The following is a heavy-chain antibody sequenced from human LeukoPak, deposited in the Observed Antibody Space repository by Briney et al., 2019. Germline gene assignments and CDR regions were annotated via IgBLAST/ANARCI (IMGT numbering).Heavy chain of an antibody. Sequence: SETLSLTCTVSGGSISSGGYYWSWIRQHPGKGLEWIGYIYHSGSTYYNPSLKSRVTISVDRSKNQFSLKLSSVTAADTAVYYCARVSRSSWRFGYWGHGTLVTVSS. V-gene: IGHV4-31*03. J-gene: IGHJ4*01. CDR1: GGSISSGGYY. CDR2: IYHSGST. D-gene: IGHD6-13*01. CDR3: ARVSRSSWRFGY.